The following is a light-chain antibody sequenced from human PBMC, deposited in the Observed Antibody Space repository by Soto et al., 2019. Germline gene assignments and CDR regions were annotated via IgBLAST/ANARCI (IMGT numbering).Light chain of an antibody. CDR1: QAIKNY. CDR3: QQCDDFIT. Sequence: DIQMPQSPSSLSASVGARVPIPCQASQAIKNYLNWYQQKPGKAPKLLIYEASNLETGVPSRFSGSGSGRSFTFTISSLQPEDIATYYCQQCDDFITFGGGTRIEIK. V-gene: IGKV1-33*01. J-gene: IGKJ4*01. CDR2: EAS.